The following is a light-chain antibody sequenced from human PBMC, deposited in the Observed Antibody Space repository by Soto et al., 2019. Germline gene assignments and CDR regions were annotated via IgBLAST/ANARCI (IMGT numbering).Light chain of an antibody. V-gene: IGKV3-11*01. J-gene: IGKJ5*01. CDR1: ESVSSN. CDR2: GAS. CDR3: QQRSNWPIT. Sequence: EIVLTQSPATLSVSPGDRATLSCRASESVSSNVAWYQQKPGQTPRLLIYGASTRATGIPARFSGSGSGTDFTLTISSLEPEDFAVYYCQQRSNWPITFGQGTRLEIK.